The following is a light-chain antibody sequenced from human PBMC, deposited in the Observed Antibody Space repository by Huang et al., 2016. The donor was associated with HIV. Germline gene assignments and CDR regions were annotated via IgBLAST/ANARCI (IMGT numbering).Light chain of an antibody. CDR3: QQPGS. CDR2: DTS. J-gene: IGKJ2*01. Sequence: EIVLTQSPATLSLSPGERATLACRASQSVGGYLAWYQQKPGQAPILLIYDTSTRATGIPARFSGSGSETDFTLTISSLEPEDFAVYYCQQPGSFGQGTKVDIK. V-gene: IGKV3-11*01. CDR1: QSVGGY.